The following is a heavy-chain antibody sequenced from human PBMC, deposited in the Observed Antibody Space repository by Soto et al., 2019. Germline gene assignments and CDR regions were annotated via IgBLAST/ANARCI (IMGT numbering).Heavy chain of an antibody. CDR1: GFMFSAYW. CDR2: IHGDGGKI. CDR3: ARDFYGGYTYGPGDY. J-gene: IGHJ4*02. Sequence: GSLRLSCAASGFMFSAYWMSWVRQAPGKGLEWVSNIHGDGGKIYYVDSVKGRFTISRDNAKRSLYLQMNSLRAEDTAVYYCARDFYGGYTYGPGDYWGQGALVTVSS. V-gene: IGHV3-7*01. D-gene: IGHD5-18*01.